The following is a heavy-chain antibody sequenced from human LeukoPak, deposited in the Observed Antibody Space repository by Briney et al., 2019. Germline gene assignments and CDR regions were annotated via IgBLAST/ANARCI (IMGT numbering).Heavy chain of an antibody. CDR1: GGSVSSGSYY. CDR3: ARVHSSSWSRYYDYYMDV. D-gene: IGHD6-13*01. V-gene: IGHV4-61*01. CDR2: IYYSGST. J-gene: IGHJ6*03. Sequence: SETLSLTCTVSGGSVSSGSYYWCWIRLPPGKGLEWIGYIYYSGSTNYNPSLKSRVTISVDTSKNQFSLKLSSVTAADTAVYYCARVHSSSWSRYYDYYMDVWGKGTTVTGSS.